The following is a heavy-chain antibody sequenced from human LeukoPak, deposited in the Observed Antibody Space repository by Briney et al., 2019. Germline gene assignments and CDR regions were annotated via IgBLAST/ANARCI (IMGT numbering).Heavy chain of an antibody. D-gene: IGHD3-16*02. J-gene: IGHJ5*02. V-gene: IGHV3-74*01. CDR2: INSDGSWT. CDR1: GNYW. Sequence: GGSLRLSCAASGNYWMHWVRQAPGQGLVWVSHINSDGSWTSYADSVKGRFTISRDNSKNTLYLQMNSLRAEDTAVYYCAKDLFSEFGGVIATTSWGQGTLVTVSS. CDR3: AKDLFSEFGGVIATTS.